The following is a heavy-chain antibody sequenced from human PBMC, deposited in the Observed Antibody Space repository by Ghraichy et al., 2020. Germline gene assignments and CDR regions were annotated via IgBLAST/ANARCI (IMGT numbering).Heavy chain of an antibody. Sequence: SETLSLTCAVYGGSLSGYYWTWIRQSPGKGLEWIGEINHSGGTDYNPSLKSRVTILVDTSKNHFSLNLNSVTAADTAFYYCARGQLILSNWGQGTLVTVSS. V-gene: IGHV4-34*01. J-gene: IGHJ1*01. CDR1: GGSLSGYY. CDR3: ARGQLILSN. D-gene: IGHD2-2*01. CDR2: INHSGGT.